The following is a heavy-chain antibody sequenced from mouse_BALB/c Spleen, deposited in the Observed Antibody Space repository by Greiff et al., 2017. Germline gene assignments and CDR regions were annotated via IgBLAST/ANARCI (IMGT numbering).Heavy chain of an antibody. CDR2: IYPGNVNT. CDR3: ARAARATDYFDY. Sequence: QVQLQQSGPELVKPGASVRISCKASGYTFTSYYIYWVKQRPGQGLEWIGWIYPGNVNTKYNEKFKGKATLTAAKSSSTAYMQLSSLTSEDSAVYYCARAARATDYFDYWGQGTTLTVSS. V-gene: IGHV1S56*01. CDR1: GYTFTSYY. J-gene: IGHJ2*01. D-gene: IGHD3-1*01.